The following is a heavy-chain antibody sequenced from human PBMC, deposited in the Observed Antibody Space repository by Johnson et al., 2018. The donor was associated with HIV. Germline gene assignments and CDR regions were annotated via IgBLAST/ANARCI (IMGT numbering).Heavy chain of an antibody. CDR3: ARDLWGVGAFDI. D-gene: IGHD2-21*01. CDR1: GFTFSSYD. V-gene: IGHV3-13*01. J-gene: IGHJ3*02. Sequence: EKLVESGGGLVQPGGSLRLSCAASGFTFSSYDMHWVRQATGKGLEWVSAIGTAGDTYYPGSVKGRFTISRDNAKNSLYLQMNSLRAEDTALYYCARDLWGVGAFDIWGQGTMVTVSS. CDR2: IGTAGDT.